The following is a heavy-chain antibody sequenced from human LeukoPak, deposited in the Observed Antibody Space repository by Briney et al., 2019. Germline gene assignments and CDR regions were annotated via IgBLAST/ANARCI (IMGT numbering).Heavy chain of an antibody. CDR2: IKQDGNDK. CDR1: GFIVSSNY. J-gene: IGHJ4*02. V-gene: IGHV3-7*01. D-gene: IGHD3-10*01. CDR3: ARDPGDY. Sequence: GGSLRLSCAASGFIVSSNYMSWVRQAPGKGLEWVASIKQDGNDKFYVDSVKGRFTISRDNAKNSLYLQMNSLRAEDTAVYYCARDPGDYWGQGTLVTVSS.